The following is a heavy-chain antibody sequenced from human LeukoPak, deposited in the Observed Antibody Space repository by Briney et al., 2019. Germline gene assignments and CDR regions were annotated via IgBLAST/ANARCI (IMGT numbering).Heavy chain of an antibody. CDR2: ISSSSSYI. CDR3: ARATVSYDFWNPQHFFDH. D-gene: IGHD3-3*01. CDR1: GFTFSSYS. J-gene: IGHJ4*02. Sequence: GGSLRFSCAASGFTFSSYSMNWVRQAPGKGLEWVSSISSSSSYIYYADSVKGRFTISRDNAKNSLDLQMNSLRAEDTAMYFCARATVSYDFWNPQHFFDHWGRGTLVTVSS. V-gene: IGHV3-21*01.